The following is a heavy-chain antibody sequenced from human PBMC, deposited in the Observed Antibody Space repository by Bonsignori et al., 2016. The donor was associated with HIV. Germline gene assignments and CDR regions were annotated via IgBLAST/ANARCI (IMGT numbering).Heavy chain of an antibody. CDR2: INPNSGGT. V-gene: IGHV1-2*02. Sequence: ASVKVSCKASGYTFTGYYMHWVRQAPGQGLEWMGWINPNSGGTNYAQKFQGRVTMTRDTSISTAYMELSRLRSDDTAVYYCARAAHYSSSWYFDYWGQGTLVTVSS. CDR1: GYTFTGYY. D-gene: IGHD6-13*01. CDR3: ARAAHYSSSWYFDY. J-gene: IGHJ4*02.